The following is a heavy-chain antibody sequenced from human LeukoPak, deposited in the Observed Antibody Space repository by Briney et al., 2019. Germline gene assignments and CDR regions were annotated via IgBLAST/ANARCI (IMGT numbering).Heavy chain of an antibody. CDR3: ARDSLFCTSYNCRGDAFDI. CDR2: IKEDGSQK. J-gene: IGHJ3*02. V-gene: IGHV3-7*01. D-gene: IGHD1-1*01. CDR1: GFTFSDYW. Sequence: HGGSLRLSCAASGFTFSDYWMSWVRQSPGKGLEWGANIKEDGSQKYYVDSVRGRFTISRDNAKNSLFLQMDSLRAEDTAVYYCARDSLFCTSYNCRGDAFDIWVQGTMVTVTS.